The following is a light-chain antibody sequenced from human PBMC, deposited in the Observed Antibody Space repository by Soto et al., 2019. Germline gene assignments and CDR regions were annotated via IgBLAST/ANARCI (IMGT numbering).Light chain of an antibody. CDR1: QSVSSN. V-gene: IGKV3-15*01. CDR3: QQYNNWTPIT. J-gene: IGKJ5*01. Sequence: IVMTKAPATLSLSPGERATLSWRASQSVSSNVAWYQQIPGQAPRLLVYGASTRATGIPVRLSGSGFGTEFTLTISSLQSEVFAVYYCQQYNNWTPITFGQGTRLEI. CDR2: GAS.